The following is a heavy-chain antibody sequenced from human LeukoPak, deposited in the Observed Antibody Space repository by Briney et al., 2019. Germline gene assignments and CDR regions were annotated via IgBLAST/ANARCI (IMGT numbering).Heavy chain of an antibody. J-gene: IGHJ4*02. CDR3: ARDMRWYDILTGYYITGPDY. CDR1: GYTFTGFY. D-gene: IGHD3-9*01. V-gene: IGHV1-2*02. CDR2: IYPNSGDT. Sequence: ASVKVSCKASGYTFTGFYMYWVRQAPGQGLEWMGWIYPNSGDTNYAQKFQGRVTMTRDTSISTAYMELSRLRSDDTAVYYCARDMRWYDILTGYYITGPDYWGQGTLVTVSS.